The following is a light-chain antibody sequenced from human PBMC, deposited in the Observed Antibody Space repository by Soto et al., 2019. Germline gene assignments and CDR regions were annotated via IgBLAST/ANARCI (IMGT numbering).Light chain of an antibody. CDR3: APWDDSLNGLYV. CDR1: SSNIGSNT. J-gene: IGLJ1*01. CDR2: SNN. V-gene: IGLV1-44*01. Sequence: QSVLTQPPSASGTPGQRVTISCSGSSSNIGSNTVNWYQQLPGTAPKLLIHSNNQRPSGVPDRFSGSKSGTSASLAISGLQSEDEADYYCAPWDDSLNGLYVFGTGTKVTVL.